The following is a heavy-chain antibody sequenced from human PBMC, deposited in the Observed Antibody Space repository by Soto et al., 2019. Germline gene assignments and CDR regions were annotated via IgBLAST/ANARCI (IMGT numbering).Heavy chain of an antibody. Sequence: SETLSLTCTVSGDSISAYSWSWVRQPPGKGLEWIGNIHYNGNTKYNPSLKSRVSMSVDTSKNQFPLRPRSVTAADTGVFYCARVVMGDCSGGNCYSSFRFEPWGQGTLVTVSS. D-gene: IGHD2-15*01. CDR2: IHYNGNT. J-gene: IGHJ5*02. CDR3: ARVVMGDCSGGNCYSSFRFEP. CDR1: GDSISAYS. V-gene: IGHV4-59*12.